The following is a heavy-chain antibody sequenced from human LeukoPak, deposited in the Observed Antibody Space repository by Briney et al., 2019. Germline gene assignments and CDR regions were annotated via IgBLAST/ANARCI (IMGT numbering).Heavy chain of an antibody. V-gene: IGHV4-4*07. CDR2: IYTSGST. Sequence: SETLSLTCTVSGGSISSYYWSWIRQPAGKGLEWIGRIYTSGSTNYNPSLKSRVTMSVDTSKNQFSLKLSSVTAADTAVYYCARWGPFWSGYSNYYFDYWGQGTLVTVSS. D-gene: IGHD3-3*01. CDR3: ARWGPFWSGYSNYYFDY. J-gene: IGHJ4*02. CDR1: GGSISSYY.